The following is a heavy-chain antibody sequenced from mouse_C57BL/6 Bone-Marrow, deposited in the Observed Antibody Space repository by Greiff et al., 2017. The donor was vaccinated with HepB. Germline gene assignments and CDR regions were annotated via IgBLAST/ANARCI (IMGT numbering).Heavy chain of an antibody. V-gene: IGHV2-6-1*01. Sequence: VKLQESGPGLVAPSQSLSITCTVSGFSLTSYGVHWVRQPPGKGLEWLVVIWSDGSTTYNSALKSRLSISKDNSKSQVFLKMNSLQTDDTAMYYCARHVAYYSNRYAMDYWGQGTSVTVSS. CDR2: IWSDGST. CDR1: GFSLTSYG. D-gene: IGHD2-5*01. CDR3: ARHVAYYSNRYAMDY. J-gene: IGHJ4*01.